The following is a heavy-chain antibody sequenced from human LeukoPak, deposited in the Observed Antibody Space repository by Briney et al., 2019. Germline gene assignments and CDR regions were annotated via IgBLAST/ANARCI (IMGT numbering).Heavy chain of an antibody. J-gene: IGHJ4*02. V-gene: IGHV3-7*01. CDR1: GFTFSSYW. D-gene: IGHD3-22*01. CDR3: AREYYDSSGYYHGWH. CDR2: IKQDGSEK. Sequence: GGSLRLSCSTSGFTFSSYWMSWVRQAPGEGLEWVANIKQDGSEKYYVDSVKGRFTISRDNAKNSLFLQMNSLRADDTAVYYCAREYYDSSGYYHGWHWGQGALVTVSS.